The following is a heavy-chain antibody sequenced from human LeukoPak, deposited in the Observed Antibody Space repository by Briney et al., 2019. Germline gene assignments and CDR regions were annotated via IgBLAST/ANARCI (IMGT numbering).Heavy chain of an antibody. CDR2: ISSNGGST. J-gene: IGHJ5*02. D-gene: IGHD4-23*01. Sequence: GGSLRLSCAASGFTFSSYAMHWVRQAPGKGLEYVSAISSNGGSTYYANSVKGRFTISRDNSKNTLYLQMGSLRAEDMAVYYCARDPLPSTTVVTRAAGWFDPWGQGTLVTVSS. V-gene: IGHV3-64*01. CDR3: ARDPLPSTTVVTRAAGWFDP. CDR1: GFTFSSYA.